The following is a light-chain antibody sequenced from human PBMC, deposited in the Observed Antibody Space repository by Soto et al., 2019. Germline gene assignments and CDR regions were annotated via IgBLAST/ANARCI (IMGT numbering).Light chain of an antibody. CDR2: GAS. CDR1: QSVSNY. J-gene: IGKJ5*01. CDR3: QQYNIWPVT. V-gene: IGKV3D-15*01. Sequence: EIVMTQSPATLYLSPGESVTLACRASQSVSNYLAWYQQKPGQAPRLLNSGASTRATRVPARFSGSGCRTAFTLTITSLQSEDFAVYSCQQYNIWPVTFGPGTRL.